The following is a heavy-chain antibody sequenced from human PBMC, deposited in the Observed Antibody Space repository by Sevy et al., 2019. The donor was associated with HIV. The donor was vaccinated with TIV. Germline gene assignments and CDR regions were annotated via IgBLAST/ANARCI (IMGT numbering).Heavy chain of an antibody. D-gene: IGHD5-12*01. CDR3: ARRREVATRGSTAYYYYYYGMDV. Sequence: SETLSLTCTVSGGSISSSSYYWGWIRQPPGKGLEWIGSIYYSGSTYYNPSLKSRVTISVDTSKNQFSLKLSSVTAADTAVYYCARRREVATRGSTAYYYYYYGMDVWGQGTTVTVSS. V-gene: IGHV4-39*01. CDR1: GGSISSSSYY. J-gene: IGHJ6*02. CDR2: IYYSGST.